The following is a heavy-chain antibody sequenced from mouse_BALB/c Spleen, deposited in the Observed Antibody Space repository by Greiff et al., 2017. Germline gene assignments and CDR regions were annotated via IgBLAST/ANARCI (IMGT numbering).Heavy chain of an antibody. CDR3: ARRVGRDYYAMDY. Sequence: VQLQQSGPELVKPGASVKISCKASGYSFTGYYMHWVKQSHVKSLEWIGRINPYNGATSYNQNFKDKASLTVDKSSSTAYMELHSLTSEDSAVYYCARRVGRDYYAMDYWGQGTSVTVSS. D-gene: IGHD4-1*01. J-gene: IGHJ4*01. CDR1: GYSFTGYY. CDR2: INPYNGAT. V-gene: IGHV1-31*01.